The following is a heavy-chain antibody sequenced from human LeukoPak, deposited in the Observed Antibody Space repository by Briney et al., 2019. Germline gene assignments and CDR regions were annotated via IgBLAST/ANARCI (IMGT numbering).Heavy chain of an antibody. D-gene: IGHD6-13*01. V-gene: IGHV4-38-2*01. CDR2: IYHSGST. Sequence: PSETLSLTCAVSGYSISSGYYWGWIRQPPGKGLEWIGSIYHSGSTNYNPSLKSRVTISVDTSKNQFSLKLSSVTAADTAVYYCARGPPLYSSLARFDYWGQGTLVTVSS. CDR3: ARGPPLYSSLARFDY. J-gene: IGHJ4*02. CDR1: GYSISSGYY.